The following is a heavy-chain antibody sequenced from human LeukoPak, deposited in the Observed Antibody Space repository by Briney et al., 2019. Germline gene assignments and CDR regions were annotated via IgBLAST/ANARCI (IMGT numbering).Heavy chain of an antibody. J-gene: IGHJ2*01. CDR2: ISSGSTYI. CDR1: GFIFSSYS. CDR3: ASRRDNWYFDL. V-gene: IGHV3-21*01. Sequence: GGSLRLSCAGSGFIFSSYSMNWVRQAPGKGPEWVSSISSGSTYIYYADSLKGRFTISRDNAKNSLYLQMDSLRADDTAVYYCASRRDNWYFDLWGRGTLVTVSS.